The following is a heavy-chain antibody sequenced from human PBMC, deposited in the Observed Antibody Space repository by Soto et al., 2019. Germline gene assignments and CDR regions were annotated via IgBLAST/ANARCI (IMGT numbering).Heavy chain of an antibody. Sequence: SETQSLTCTVSGGSISSYYWSWIRQPPGKGLEWIGYIYYSGSTNYNPSLKSRVTISVDTSKNQFSLKLSSVTAADTAVYYCARVPPVAPSSLYGMDVWGQGTTVTVSS. J-gene: IGHJ6*02. D-gene: IGHD2-2*01. CDR1: GGSISSYY. V-gene: IGHV4-59*01. CDR3: ARVPPVAPSSLYGMDV. CDR2: IYYSGST.